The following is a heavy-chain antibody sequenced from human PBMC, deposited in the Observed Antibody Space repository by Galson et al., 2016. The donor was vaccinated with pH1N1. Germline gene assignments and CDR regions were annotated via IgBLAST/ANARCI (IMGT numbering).Heavy chain of an antibody. Sequence: SVKVSCKASGYMFSTYGINWVRKAPGQGPEWMGRISGYNGNTIYAQKFQARISMTIDKSTNTVYMDLRSLRFDDTAVYYCAKGTLPGYYDYWGQGTLVTVSS. D-gene: IGHD3-22*01. J-gene: IGHJ4*02. CDR2: ISGYNGNT. V-gene: IGHV1-18*01. CDR3: AKGTLPGYYDY. CDR1: GYMFSTYG.